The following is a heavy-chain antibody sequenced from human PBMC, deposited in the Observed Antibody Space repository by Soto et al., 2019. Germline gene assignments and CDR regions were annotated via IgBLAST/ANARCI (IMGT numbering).Heavy chain of an antibody. CDR2: IDPSDSYT. Sequence: GESLKISCKGSGYSFTSYWISRVRQMPGKGLEWMGRIDPSDSYTNYSPSFQGHVTISADKSISTAYLQWSSLKASDTAMYYCARNRYDFWSGYPRNYFDYWGQGTLVTVSS. J-gene: IGHJ4*02. V-gene: IGHV5-10-1*01. CDR3: ARNRYDFWSGYPRNYFDY. CDR1: GYSFTSYW. D-gene: IGHD3-3*01.